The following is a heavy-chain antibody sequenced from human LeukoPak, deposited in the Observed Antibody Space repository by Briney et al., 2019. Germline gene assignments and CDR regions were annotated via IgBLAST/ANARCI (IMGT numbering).Heavy chain of an antibody. D-gene: IGHD2-2*01. CDR1: GYTFTGYY. CDR3: ARDHPDIVVVPAAMGF. V-gene: IGHV1-2*06. J-gene: IGHJ4*02. CDR2: INPNSGGT. Sequence: GASVKVSCKASGYTFTGYYMHCVRQAPGQGLEWMGRINPNSGGTNYAQKFQGRVTMTRDTSISTAYMELSRLRSDDTAVYYCARDHPDIVVVPAAMGFWGQGTLVTVSS.